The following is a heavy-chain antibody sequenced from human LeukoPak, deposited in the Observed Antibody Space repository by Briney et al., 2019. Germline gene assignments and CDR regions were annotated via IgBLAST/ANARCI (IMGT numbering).Heavy chain of an antibody. Sequence: SETLALTCTVSGGSISTSYWNWIRQPPGKGLEWIGYFSTSGSTNYNPSLQSRVTISVDTSKNLFSLRLSSVTAADTAVYYCARHGRAVWGSHPTKAFDLWGPGTMVNVSS. J-gene: IGHJ3*01. V-gene: IGHV4-4*08. CDR2: FSTSGST. CDR3: ARHGRAVWGSHPTKAFDL. CDR1: GGSISTSY. D-gene: IGHD3-16*02.